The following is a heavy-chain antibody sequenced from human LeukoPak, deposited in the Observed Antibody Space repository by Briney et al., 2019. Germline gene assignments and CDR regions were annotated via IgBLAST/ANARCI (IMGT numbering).Heavy chain of an antibody. CDR2: FFGSGGSA. CDR3: GKTTTGYSSGRYPGWPVDY. CDR1: GFTFNSYA. V-gene: IGHV3-23*01. J-gene: IGHJ4*02. Sequence: GGSLRLSCAASGFTFNSYAMYWVRQAPGKGLEWVSGFFGSGGSAHYADSVKGRFTISRDNSKNTVYLQMDSLRVEDTAVYYCGKTTTGYSSGRYPGWPVDYWGQGTLVTVSS. D-gene: IGHD3-22*01.